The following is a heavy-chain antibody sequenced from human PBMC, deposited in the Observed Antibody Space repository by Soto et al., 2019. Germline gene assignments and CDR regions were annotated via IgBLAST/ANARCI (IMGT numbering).Heavy chain of an antibody. V-gene: IGHV3-30-3*01. Sequence: QVQLVESGGGVVQPGRSLRLSCAASGFTFSSYAMHWVRQAPGKGLEWVAVISYDGSHKYYADSVKGRFTISRDNSKNTLYLQMNSLGAEDTAVYYCARVVGSSSWFSTLSPGTYYYGMDVCGQGTTVTVSS. CDR2: ISYDGSHK. J-gene: IGHJ6*02. CDR1: GFTFSSYA. D-gene: IGHD6-13*01. CDR3: ARVVGSSSWFSTLSPGTYYYGMDV.